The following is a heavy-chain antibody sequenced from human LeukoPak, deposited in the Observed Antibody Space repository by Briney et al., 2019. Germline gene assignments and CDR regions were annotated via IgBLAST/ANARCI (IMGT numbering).Heavy chain of an antibody. Sequence: GGSLRLSCAASGFTFSSDWMSWVRQAPGKGLEWVANIKQDGSERYYVDSVKARFTIFKDNAKNSLYLQMNSLRAEDTAVYYCARHLSGVTGYTYGRGIDYWGQGTLVTVSS. V-gene: IGHV3-7*01. D-gene: IGHD5-18*01. J-gene: IGHJ4*02. CDR1: GFTFSSDW. CDR2: IKQDGSER. CDR3: ARHLSGVTGYTYGRGIDY.